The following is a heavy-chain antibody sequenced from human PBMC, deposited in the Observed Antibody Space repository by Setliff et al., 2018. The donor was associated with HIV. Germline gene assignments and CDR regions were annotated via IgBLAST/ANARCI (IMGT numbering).Heavy chain of an antibody. CDR2: IIPILGIA. Sequence: GASVKVSCKASGGTFSSYAISWVRQAPGQGLEWMGGIIPILGIANYAQKFQGRVTITADESTSTAYVELSSLRSEDTAVYYCARAVLLWFGEYKTYYFDYWGQGTLVTVSS. V-gene: IGHV1-69*10. CDR3: ARAVLLWFGEYKTYYFDY. CDR1: GGTFSSYA. J-gene: IGHJ4*02. D-gene: IGHD3-10*01.